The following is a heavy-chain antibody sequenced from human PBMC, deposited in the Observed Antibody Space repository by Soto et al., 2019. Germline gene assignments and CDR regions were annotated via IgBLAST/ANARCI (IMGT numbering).Heavy chain of an antibody. D-gene: IGHD1-26*01. CDR3: VSPAGATTFDDFDV. CDR1: GDSFASYW. CDR2: IYPGDFDA. V-gene: IGHV5-51*01. J-gene: IGHJ3*01. Sequence: GEFMQICSKGAGDSFASYWSGWVRQMPEKGLERMAIIYPGDFDAKYRPSFQGQVTISVDKSINTAYLQWNSLKASDTAVYYCVSPAGATTFDDFDVWGQGTMVTVSS.